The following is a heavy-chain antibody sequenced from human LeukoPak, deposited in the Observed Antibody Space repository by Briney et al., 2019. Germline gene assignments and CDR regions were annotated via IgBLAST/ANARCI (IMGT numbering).Heavy chain of an antibody. Sequence: PLETLSLTCTVSGGSISSSSYYWGWIRQPPGKGLEWIGSIYYSGSTYYNPSLKSRVTISVDTSKNQFSLKLSSVTAADTAVYYCARDFYAISLDGDAFDIWGQGTMVTVSS. J-gene: IGHJ3*02. CDR2: IYYSGST. CDR1: GGSISSSSYY. CDR3: ARDFYAISLDGDAFDI. V-gene: IGHV4-39*02. D-gene: IGHD2/OR15-2a*01.